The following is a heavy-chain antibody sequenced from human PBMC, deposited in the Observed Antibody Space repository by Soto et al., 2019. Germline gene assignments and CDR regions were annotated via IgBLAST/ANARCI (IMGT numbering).Heavy chain of an antibody. CDR3: GRGPYRGNWNYVRGGGFDY. J-gene: IGHJ4*02. V-gene: IGHV4-34*01. Sequence: KPSETLSLTCAVYGGSFSGYCWSWIRQPPGKGLEWIGEINHSGSTNYNPSLKSRVTISVDTSKNQFSLKLSSVTAADTAVYYCGRGPYRGNWNYVRGGGFDYWGQGTLVTVSS. CDR2: INHSGST. CDR1: GGSFSGYC. D-gene: IGHD1-7*01.